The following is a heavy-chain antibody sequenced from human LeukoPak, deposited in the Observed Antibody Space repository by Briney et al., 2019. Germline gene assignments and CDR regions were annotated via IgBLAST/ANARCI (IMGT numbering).Heavy chain of an antibody. CDR1: GFTFSSYA. V-gene: IGHV3-30-3*01. J-gene: IGHJ4*02. CDR2: ISYDGSNK. D-gene: IGHD2-2*01. Sequence: GGSLRLSCAASGFTFSSYAMHWVRQAPGKWLEWVAVISYDGSNKYYADSVKGRFTISRDNSKNTLYLQMNSLRAEDTAVYYCAREVPAAPFDYWGQGTLVTVSS. CDR3: AREVPAAPFDY.